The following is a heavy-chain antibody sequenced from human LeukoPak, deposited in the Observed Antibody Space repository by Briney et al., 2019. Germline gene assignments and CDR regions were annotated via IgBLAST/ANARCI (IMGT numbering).Heavy chain of an antibody. D-gene: IGHD2-2*01. Sequence: ASVKISCKASGYTFTGYYMHWVRQAPGQGLEWMGRINPNSGGTNYAQKFQGRVTMTRDTSISTAYMELSRLRSDDTAVYYCASRRSTSSPFDPWGQGTLVTVSS. CDR3: ASRRSTSSPFDP. CDR2: INPNSGGT. V-gene: IGHV1-2*06. J-gene: IGHJ5*02. CDR1: GYTFTGYY.